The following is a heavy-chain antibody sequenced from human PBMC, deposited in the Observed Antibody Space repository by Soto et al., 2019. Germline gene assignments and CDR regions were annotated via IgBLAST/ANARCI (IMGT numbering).Heavy chain of an antibody. Sequence: SETLSLTCTVSRASIYTYSWTWIRQPAGKGLQWIGHIYSSGSANYSPSLKSRVSMSVDSSKNQISLKLSSVTAADTAVYYCATIVGANDYWGQGTLVTVSS. V-gene: IGHV4-4*07. CDR1: RASIYTYS. J-gene: IGHJ4*02. CDR2: IYSSGSA. CDR3: ATIVGANDY. D-gene: IGHD1-26*01.